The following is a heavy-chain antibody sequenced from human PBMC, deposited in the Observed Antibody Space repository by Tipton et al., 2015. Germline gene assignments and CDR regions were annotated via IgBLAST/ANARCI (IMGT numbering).Heavy chain of an antibody. V-gene: IGHV3-23*01. J-gene: IGHJ4*02. Sequence: GSLRLSCAASGFTFSAYALSWVRQTPGKGLEWVSAISPSGGDTYNADSMKGRFTISRDNSQNILYLQMNSLRAEDTALYYCARSGKMSGGYFREFDFWGQGAQVTVSS. CDR2: ISPSGGDT. CDR3: ARSGKMSGGYFREFDF. CDR1: GFTFSAYA. D-gene: IGHD3-3*01.